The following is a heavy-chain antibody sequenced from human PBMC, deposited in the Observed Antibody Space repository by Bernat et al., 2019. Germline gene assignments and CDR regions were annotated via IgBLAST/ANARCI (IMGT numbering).Heavy chain of an antibody. D-gene: IGHD5-12*01. CDR1: GFSFSSYW. J-gene: IGHJ3*02. Sequence: EVQLVESGGGLVQPGGSLRLSCAASGFSFSSYWMSWVRQAPGKGLEWVSYISGSGSTIYYADSVKGRFTISRDNAKNSLFLQMNSLRAEDTAVYYCARAEVATKDDAFDIWGQGTMVTVSS. V-gene: IGHV3-48*04. CDR2: ISGSGSTI. CDR3: ARAEVATKDDAFDI.